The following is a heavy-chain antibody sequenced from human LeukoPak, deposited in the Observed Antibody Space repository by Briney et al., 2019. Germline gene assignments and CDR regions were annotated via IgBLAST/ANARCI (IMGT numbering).Heavy chain of an antibody. Sequence: PSETLSLTCTVSGGSLTNYFWSWIRQPPGKGLEWIGYIYHSGSTYYNPSLKSRVTISVDRSKNQSSLKLSSVTAADTAVYYCARRGEMATFIDYWGQGTLVTVSS. CDR1: GGSLTNYF. CDR2: IYHSGST. CDR3: ARRGEMATFIDY. J-gene: IGHJ4*02. V-gene: IGHV4-59*12. D-gene: IGHD5-24*01.